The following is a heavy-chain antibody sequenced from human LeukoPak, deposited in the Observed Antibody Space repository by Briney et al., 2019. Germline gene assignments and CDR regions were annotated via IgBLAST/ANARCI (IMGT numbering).Heavy chain of an antibody. CDR3: ARDGDPSIVGATGYFDY. J-gene: IGHJ4*02. V-gene: IGHV3-21*01. Sequence: GGSLRLSCAASGFTFNNYAMNWVRQAPGKGLEWVSSISGSGANTYYADSVKGRFTISRDNAKNSLYLQMNSLRAEDTAVYYCARDGDPSIVGATGYFDYWGQGTLVTVSS. D-gene: IGHD1-26*01. CDR1: GFTFNNYA. CDR2: ISGSGANT.